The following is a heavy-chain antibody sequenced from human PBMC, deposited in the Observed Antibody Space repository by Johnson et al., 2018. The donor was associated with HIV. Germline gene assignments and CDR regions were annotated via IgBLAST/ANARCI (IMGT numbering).Heavy chain of an antibody. D-gene: IGHD2-15*01. CDR2: IFSGGST. Sequence: VQLVESGGGVVQPGRSLRLSCAASGFIFSSNYMSWVRQAPGKGLEWVSVIFSGGSTYYADSVKGRFIISRDNSKNTLYLQINSLRAEDMAVYYCARERYGSQAIDAFDIWGQGTMVTVSS. V-gene: IGHV3-66*02. CDR3: ARERYGSQAIDAFDI. J-gene: IGHJ3*02. CDR1: GFIFSSNY.